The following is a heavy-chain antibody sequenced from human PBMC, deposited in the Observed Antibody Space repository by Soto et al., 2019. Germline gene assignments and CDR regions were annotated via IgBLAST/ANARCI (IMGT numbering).Heavy chain of an antibody. D-gene: IGHD3-10*01. J-gene: IGHJ6*02. CDR2: ISSSSSYI. CDR1: GFTFSSYS. CDR3: ARDLITMVRGVYYYYGMDV. Sequence: EVQLVESGGGLVKPGGSLRLSCAASGFTFSSYSMNWVRQAPGKGLEWVSSISSSSSYIYYADSVKGRFTISRDNAKNSLYLQMNSLRAEDTAVYYCARDLITMVRGVYYYYGMDVWGQGTTVTVSS. V-gene: IGHV3-21*01.